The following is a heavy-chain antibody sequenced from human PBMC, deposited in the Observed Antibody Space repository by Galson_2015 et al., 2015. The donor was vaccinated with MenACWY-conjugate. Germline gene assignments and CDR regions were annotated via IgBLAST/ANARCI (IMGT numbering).Heavy chain of an antibody. D-gene: IGHD4-17*01. CDR1: GGSFSGYF. V-gene: IGHV4-34*01. CDR2: INHSGTT. J-gene: IGHJ2*01. Sequence: ETLSLTCAVYGGSFSGYFWSWIRQPPGKGLEWIGEINHSGTTDYKPSLKSRVTISIDTSKNQFSLRLSSVTAADTAVYYCARRTVTTSWYFDLWGRGTLVTVSS. CDR3: ARRTVTTSWYFDL.